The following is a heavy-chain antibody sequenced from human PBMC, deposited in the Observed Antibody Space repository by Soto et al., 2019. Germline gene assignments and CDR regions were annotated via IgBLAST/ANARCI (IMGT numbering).Heavy chain of an antibody. CDR1: GGSFSGYY. CDR3: ARESHDILTGPPWVWYFDL. Sequence: QVQLQQWGAGPLRPLETLSLTCGVSGGSFSGYYWAWIRQSPGKGLEWIGEINDRGSINYNPSLRSRVSISVDTSKRHYSVYLRSVTAADTAVYYCARESHDILTGPPWVWYFDLWGRGTLVTVSS. V-gene: IGHV4-34*01. J-gene: IGHJ2*01. CDR2: INDRGSI. D-gene: IGHD3-9*01.